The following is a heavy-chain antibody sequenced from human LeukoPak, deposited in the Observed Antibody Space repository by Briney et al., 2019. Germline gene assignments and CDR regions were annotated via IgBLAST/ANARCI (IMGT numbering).Heavy chain of an antibody. V-gene: IGHV3-21*06. CDR1: GFTFSAYT. Sequence: GGSLRLSCAASGFTFSAYTLNWVRQAPGKGLEWVSSIKGSDNYIYNADSVAGRFTVPTDDAQNSIYLQMNSLRVEDTAIYYCARSRGMSMNDKNLLYWGQGSLVTVSS. CDR3: ARSRGMSMNDKNLLY. D-gene: IGHD3-10*01. J-gene: IGHJ4*02. CDR2: IKGSDNYI.